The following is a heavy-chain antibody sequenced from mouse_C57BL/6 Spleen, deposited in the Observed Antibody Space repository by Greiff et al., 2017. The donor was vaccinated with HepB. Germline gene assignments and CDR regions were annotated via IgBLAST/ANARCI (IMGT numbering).Heavy chain of an antibody. D-gene: IGHD2-10*02. CDR2: IYPGSGST. V-gene: IGHV1-55*01. CDR3: AREGSYGNGMDY. CDR1: GYTFTSYW. J-gene: IGHJ4*01. Sequence: QVHVKQPGAELVKPGASVKMSCKASGYTFTSYWITWVKQRPGQGLEWIGDIYPGSGSTNYNEKFKSKATLTVDTSSSTAYMQLSSLTSEDSAVYYCAREGSYGNGMDYWGQGTSVTVSS.